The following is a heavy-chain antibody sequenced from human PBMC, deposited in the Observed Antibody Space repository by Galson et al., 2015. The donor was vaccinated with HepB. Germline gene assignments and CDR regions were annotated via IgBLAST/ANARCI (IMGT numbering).Heavy chain of an antibody. J-gene: IGHJ2*01. CDR3: ARDGGDYWYFDL. CDR1: GFIFSDYY. D-gene: IGHD3-16*01. V-gene: IGHV3-11*05. CDR2: IRISGTYT. Sequence: SLRLSCAASGFIFSDYYMSWIRQAPGKGLEWISNIRISGTYTNYADSVKGRFIISRDNANSSPYLQLNSLRAEDTAVYYCARDGGDYWYFDLWGRGTLVTVSS.